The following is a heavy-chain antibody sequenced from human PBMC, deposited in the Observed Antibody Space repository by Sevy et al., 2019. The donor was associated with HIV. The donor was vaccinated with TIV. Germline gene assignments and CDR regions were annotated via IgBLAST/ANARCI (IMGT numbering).Heavy chain of an antibody. CDR1: GFTFTNYW. CDR2: INSDGGFT. J-gene: IGHJ6*03. CDR3: VYYDFWSGSSEYYMDV. V-gene: IGHV3-74*01. D-gene: IGHD3-3*01. Sequence: GGSLRLSCAASGFTFTNYWMHWVRQAPGKGLVWVSRINSDGGFTTYAESVRGRFTISRENAKNTLYLQMNSLRAEDTAVYYCVYYDFWSGSSEYYMDVWGKGTTVTVSS.